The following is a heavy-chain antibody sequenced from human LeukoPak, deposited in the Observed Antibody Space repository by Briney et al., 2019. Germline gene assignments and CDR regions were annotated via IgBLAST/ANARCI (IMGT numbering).Heavy chain of an antibody. V-gene: IGHV4-39*07. J-gene: IGHJ4*02. CDR2: IYYSGST. CDR1: GGSISSSSYY. CDR3: ARCPRRDNSGSDY. D-gene: IGHD3-22*01. Sequence: SETLSLTCTVSGGSISSSSYYWGWIRQPPGKGLEWIGSIYYSGSTYYNPSLKSRVTISVDTSKNQFSLKLSSVTAADTAVYYCARCPRRDNSGSDYWGQGTLVTVSS.